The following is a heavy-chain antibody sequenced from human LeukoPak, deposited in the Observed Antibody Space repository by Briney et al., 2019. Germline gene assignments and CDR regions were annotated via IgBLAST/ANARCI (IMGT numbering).Heavy chain of an antibody. D-gene: IGHD3-22*01. Sequence: GSLRLSCAASGFTFSSYSMNWVRQAPGKGLEWVSSISSSSSYIYYADSVKGRFTISRDNAKNSLYLQMNSLRAEDTAVYYCARGSAASDSSGYRIYSYFDYWGQGTLVTVSS. CDR2: ISSSSSYI. J-gene: IGHJ4*02. CDR3: ARGSAASDSSGYRIYSYFDY. V-gene: IGHV3-21*01. CDR1: GFTFSSYS.